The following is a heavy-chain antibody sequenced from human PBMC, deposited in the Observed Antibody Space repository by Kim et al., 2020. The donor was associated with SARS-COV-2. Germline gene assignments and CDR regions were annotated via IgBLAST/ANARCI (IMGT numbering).Heavy chain of an antibody. V-gene: IGHV3-23*01. CDR1: GFSFNRQA. Sequence: GGSLRLSCEASGFSFNRQAMAWVRQAPGKGLEWVSGLGGSGENTYYADSVKGRFTISRDSSTNTLYLQVSSLRVEDTAIYYCAKLKTMRQGVNYFDSWGQGTLVTVSA. CDR2: LGGSGENT. D-gene: IGHD3-10*01. CDR3: AKLKTMRQGVNYFDS. J-gene: IGHJ4*02.